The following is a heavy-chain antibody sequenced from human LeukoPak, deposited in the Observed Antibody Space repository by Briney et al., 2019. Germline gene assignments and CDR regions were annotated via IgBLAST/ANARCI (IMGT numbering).Heavy chain of an antibody. J-gene: IGHJ4*02. CDR1: GFTFSAYA. V-gene: IGHV3-23*01. CDR3: AKSGYSSTWYALYYFDY. D-gene: IGHD6-13*01. Sequence: GGSLRLSCAASGFTFSAYAMSRVRQAPGKGLEWVSSIVGSGGSTYYADSVKGRFTISRDNSKNTLYLQMNSLRAEDTAVYYCAKSGYSSTWYALYYFDYWGQGTLVTVSS. CDR2: IVGSGGST.